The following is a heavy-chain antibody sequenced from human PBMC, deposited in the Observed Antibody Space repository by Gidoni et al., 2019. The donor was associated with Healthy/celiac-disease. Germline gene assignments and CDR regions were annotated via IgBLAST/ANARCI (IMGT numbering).Heavy chain of an antibody. D-gene: IGHD2-2*01. Sequence: EVQLVESGGGLVQPGRSLRLSCAASGFTFDDYAMHWVRQAPGKGLGWVSGISWNSGSIGYADSVKGRFTISRDNAKNSLYLQMNSLRAEDTALYYCAKDMSPHPIVVVPAARGHGMDVWGQGTTVTVSS. J-gene: IGHJ6*02. CDR2: ISWNSGSI. CDR1: GFTFDDYA. CDR3: AKDMSPHPIVVVPAARGHGMDV. V-gene: IGHV3-9*01.